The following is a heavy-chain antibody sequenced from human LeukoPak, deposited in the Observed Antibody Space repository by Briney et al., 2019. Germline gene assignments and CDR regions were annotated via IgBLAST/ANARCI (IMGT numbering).Heavy chain of an antibody. CDR3: ARRQHYGMDV. Sequence: GGSLRLSCAASGFTFSDYYMSWIRQAPGRGLEWVSYISSSGSPISYADSVKGRSTISRDNTKNSLYLQMNSLRAEDTAVYYCARRQHYGMDVWGQGTTVTVSS. J-gene: IGHJ6*02. CDR1: GFTFSDYY. CDR2: ISSSGSPI. V-gene: IGHV3-11*01.